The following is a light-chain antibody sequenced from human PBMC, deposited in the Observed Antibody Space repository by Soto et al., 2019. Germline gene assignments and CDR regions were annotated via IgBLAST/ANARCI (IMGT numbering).Light chain of an antibody. CDR1: QHIDTY. V-gene: IGKV1-39*01. CDR2: AAS. Sequence: DIQMPQSPSSLSASVGDRVTVTCRASQHIDTYLNWYQQKPGKAPKLLIHAASALHSGVPSRFRGRRSGPDFTLTIIRLEPEDVATCYCRQMYFTPRTFGQGTKVEIK. CDR3: RQMYFTPRT. J-gene: IGKJ1*01.